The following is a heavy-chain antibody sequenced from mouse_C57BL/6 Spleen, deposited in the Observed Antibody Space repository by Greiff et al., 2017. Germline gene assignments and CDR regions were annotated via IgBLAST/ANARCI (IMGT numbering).Heavy chain of an antibody. Sequence: EVMLVESGEGLVKPGGSLKLSCAASGFTFSSYAMSWVRQTPEKRLEWVAYISSGGDYIYYADTVKGRFTISRDNARNTLYLQMSSLKSEDTAMYYCTRALYVDYAMDYWCQGTSVTVSS. J-gene: IGHJ4*01. CDR1: GFTFSSYA. V-gene: IGHV5-9-1*02. CDR2: ISSGGDYI. CDR3: TRALYVDYAMDY. D-gene: IGHD1-3*01.